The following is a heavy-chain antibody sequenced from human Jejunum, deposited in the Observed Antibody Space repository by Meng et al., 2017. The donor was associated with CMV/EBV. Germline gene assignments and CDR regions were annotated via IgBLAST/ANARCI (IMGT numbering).Heavy chain of an antibody. Sequence: FSVSCFWMHWVRQAPGKGLVWVSRINSDGGGITYADSVKGRFTVSRDNAKNTLYLQMNSLRAEDTAVYYCARVGPYDRSGYYAYFNSWGQGTLVTVSS. CDR1: FSVSCFW. CDR2: INSDGGGI. CDR3: ARVGPYDRSGYYAYFNS. D-gene: IGHD3-22*01. V-gene: IGHV3-74*01. J-gene: IGHJ4*02.